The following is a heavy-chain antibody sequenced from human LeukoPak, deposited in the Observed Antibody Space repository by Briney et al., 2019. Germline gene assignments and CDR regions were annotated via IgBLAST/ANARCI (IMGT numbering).Heavy chain of an antibody. CDR1: GYTFTSHF. CDR2: INPRGGST. D-gene: IGHD3-10*01. Sequence: ASVKVSCKASGYTFTSHFMHWVRQAPGQGLEWMGIINPRGGSTSYTQKFQGRVTMTRDTSTSTVYMDLTSLRSEDTAVYYCARGGMVRDRRHFQFDYWGQGTLVTVSS. CDR3: ARGGMVRDRRHFQFDY. J-gene: IGHJ4*02. V-gene: IGHV1-46*01.